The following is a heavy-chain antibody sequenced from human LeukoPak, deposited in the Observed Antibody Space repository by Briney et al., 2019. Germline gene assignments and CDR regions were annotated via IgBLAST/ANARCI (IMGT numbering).Heavy chain of an antibody. J-gene: IGHJ4*02. CDR3: ARQKVVVVAALDY. V-gene: IGHV1-18*01. D-gene: IGHD2-15*01. Sequence: ASVKVSCKASGYTFTSYGISWVRQAPGQGLEWMGWNSATDGNTDYPQKLQGRVTMTTDTSTSTAYMELRSLRSDDTAVYYCARQKVVVVAALDYWGQGTLVTVSS. CDR2: NSATDGNT. CDR1: GYTFTSYG.